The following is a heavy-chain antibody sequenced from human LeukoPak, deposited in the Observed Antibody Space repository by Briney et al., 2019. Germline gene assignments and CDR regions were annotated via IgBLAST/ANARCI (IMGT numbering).Heavy chain of an antibody. CDR3: ARVGLVGVVDYFDF. CDR1: GFTFSSYS. V-gene: IGHV3-21*04. Sequence: PGGSLRLSCAASGFTFSSYSMNWVRQAPGKGLEWVSSISSSSSYIYYADSVKGRFTISRDNAKNSLYLQMNSLRAEDTAVYYCARVGLVGVVDYFDFWGQGALVTVSS. D-gene: IGHD3-3*01. CDR2: ISSSSSYI. J-gene: IGHJ4*02.